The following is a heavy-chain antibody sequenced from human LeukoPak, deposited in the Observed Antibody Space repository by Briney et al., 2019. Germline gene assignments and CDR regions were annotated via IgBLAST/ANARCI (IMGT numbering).Heavy chain of an antibody. CDR1: GGSFSGYY. D-gene: IGHD4-17*01. CDR2: IYYSGST. V-gene: IGHV4-59*01. J-gene: IGHJ4*02. Sequence: PSETLSLTCAVYGGSFSGYYWSWIRQPPGKGLEWIGYIYYSGSTNYNPSLKSRVTISVDTSKNQFSLKLSSVTAADTAVYYCARGAVTNDYWGQGTLVTVSS. CDR3: ARGAVTNDY.